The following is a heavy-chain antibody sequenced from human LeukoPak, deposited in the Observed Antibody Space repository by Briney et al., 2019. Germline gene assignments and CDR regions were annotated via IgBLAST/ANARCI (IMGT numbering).Heavy chain of an antibody. CDR2: IYTSGST. CDR3: ARDGIVVVPAAIRGNWFDP. J-gene: IGHJ5*02. V-gene: IGHV4-4*07. Sequence: SETLSLTCTVSGGSISSYYWSWIRQPAGKGLEWIGRIYTSGSTNYNPSLKSRVTMSVDTSKNQFSLKLSSVTAADTAVYYCARDGIVVVPAAIRGNWFDPWGQGTLVTVSS. CDR1: GGSISSYY. D-gene: IGHD2-2*02.